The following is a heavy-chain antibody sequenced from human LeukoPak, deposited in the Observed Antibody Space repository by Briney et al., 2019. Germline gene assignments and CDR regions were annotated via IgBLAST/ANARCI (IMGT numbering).Heavy chain of an antibody. CDR3: ARDLMITFGGVITNWFDP. V-gene: IGHV4-4*07. CDR1: GGSISSYY. Sequence: SETLSLTCTVSGGSISSYYWSWIQQPAGKGLEWIGRIYTSGSTNYNPSLESRVTMSVDTSKNQFSLKLSSVTAADTAVYYCARDLMITFGGVITNWFDPWGQGTLVTVSS. J-gene: IGHJ5*02. D-gene: IGHD3-16*02. CDR2: IYTSGST.